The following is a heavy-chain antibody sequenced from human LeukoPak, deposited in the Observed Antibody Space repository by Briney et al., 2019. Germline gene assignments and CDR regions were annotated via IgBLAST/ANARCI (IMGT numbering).Heavy chain of an antibody. CDR1: GFTVSSNY. Sequence: GGSLRLSCAASGFTVSSNYMSWVRQAPGKGLEWVSVIYSGGSTYNADSVKGRFTISRDNSKNTLYLQMNSLRAEDTAVYYCAREQEQLGLALDYWGQGTLVTVSS. CDR2: IYSGGST. V-gene: IGHV3-53*01. CDR3: AREQEQLGLALDY. D-gene: IGHD6-13*01. J-gene: IGHJ4*02.